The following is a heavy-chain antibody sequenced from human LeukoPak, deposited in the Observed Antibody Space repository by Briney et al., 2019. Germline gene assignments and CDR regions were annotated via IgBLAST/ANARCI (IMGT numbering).Heavy chain of an antibody. CDR3: ANHAGYSYGDGYAFDI. D-gene: IGHD5-18*01. CDR2: ISGSGGST. CDR1: GFTFSSYA. V-gene: IGHV3-23*01. J-gene: IGHJ3*02. Sequence: GGSLRLSCAASGFTFSSYAMSWVRQAPGKGLEWVSGISGSGGSTYYADSVKGRFTISRDNSKNTLYLQMNSLRAEDTAVYYCANHAGYSYGDGYAFDIWGQGTMVTVSS.